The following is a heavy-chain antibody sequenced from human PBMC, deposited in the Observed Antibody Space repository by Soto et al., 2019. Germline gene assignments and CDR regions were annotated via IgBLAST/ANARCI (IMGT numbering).Heavy chain of an antibody. Sequence: QVQLQQSGPGLVKPSQTLSLTCDISGDRVSSNSAAWNWIRQTPSRGLEWLGRTYYRSKWYINYAVSVNSRITVNPVTSKNQFALQSNSVTPEDTAVYYCARGSWDDATGHYYMDVWGKGTTVTVSS. D-gene: IGHD1-1*01. CDR2: TYYRSKWYI. CDR3: ARGSWDDATGHYYMDV. CDR1: GDRVSSNSAA. J-gene: IGHJ6*03. V-gene: IGHV6-1*01.